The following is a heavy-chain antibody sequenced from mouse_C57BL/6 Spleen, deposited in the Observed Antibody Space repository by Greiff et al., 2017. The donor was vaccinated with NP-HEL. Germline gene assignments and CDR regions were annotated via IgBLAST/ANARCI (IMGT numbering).Heavy chain of an antibody. Sequence: EVMLVESGGGLVQPGGSLSLSCAASGFTFTDYYMSWVRQPPGKALEWLGFIRNKANGYTTEYSASVKGRFTISRDNSQSILYLQMNALRAEDSATYYGARYEGLSTNWYFDVWGTGTTVTVSS. CDR3: ARYEGLSTNWYFDV. D-gene: IGHD1-1*01. CDR2: IRNKANGYTT. J-gene: IGHJ1*03. CDR1: GFTFTDYY. V-gene: IGHV7-3*01.